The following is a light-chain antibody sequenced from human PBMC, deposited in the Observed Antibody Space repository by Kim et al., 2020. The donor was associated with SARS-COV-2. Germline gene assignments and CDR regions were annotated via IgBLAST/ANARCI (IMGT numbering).Light chain of an antibody. CDR2: GTS. Sequence: IVLTQSPGTLSLSPGERATLSCRASQSINSTILAWYQQKPGQAPRLFIYGTSNRDTGIPDRFSGSGSGTDFTLTISRLEPEDFAVYHWQHYDGSPPLTFGQGTKVDIK. J-gene: IGKJ4*01. CDR3: QHYDGSPPLT. V-gene: IGKV3-20*01. CDR1: QSINSTI.